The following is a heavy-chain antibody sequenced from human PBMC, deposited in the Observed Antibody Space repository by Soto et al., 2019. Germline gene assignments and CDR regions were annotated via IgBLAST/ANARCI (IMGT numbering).Heavy chain of an antibody. CDR3: AREFPGYCSSTSCYQFDP. Sequence: SVKVSCKASGGTFSSYAISWVRQAPGQGLEWMGGIIPIFGTANYAQKFQGRVTITADKSTSTAYMELSSLRSEDTAMYYCAREFPGYCSSTSCYQFDPWGQGTLVTVSS. J-gene: IGHJ5*02. V-gene: IGHV1-69*06. CDR2: IIPIFGTA. D-gene: IGHD2-2*01. CDR1: GGTFSSYA.